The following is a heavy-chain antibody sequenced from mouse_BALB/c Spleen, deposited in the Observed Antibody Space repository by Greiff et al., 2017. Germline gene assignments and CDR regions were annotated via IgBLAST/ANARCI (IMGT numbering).Heavy chain of an antibody. CDR1: GFTFSSYG. J-gene: IGHJ2*01. Sequence: DVKLVESGGDLVKPGGSLKLSCAASGFTFSSYGMSWVRQTPDKRLEWVATISSGGSYTYYPDSVKGRFTISRDNAKNTLYLQMSSLKSEDTAMYYCARQGTTTTPRYFDYWGQGTTLTVSS. CDR2: ISSGGSYT. D-gene: IGHD1-1*01. V-gene: IGHV5-6*02. CDR3: ARQGTTTTPRYFDY.